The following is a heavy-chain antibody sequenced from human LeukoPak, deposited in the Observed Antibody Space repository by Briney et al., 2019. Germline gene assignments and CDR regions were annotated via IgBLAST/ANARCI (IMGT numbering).Heavy chain of an antibody. J-gene: IGHJ6*02. V-gene: IGHV4-39*06. CDR3: AKMTVASYYYYGMDV. CDR2: IYYSGST. D-gene: IGHD2-21*02. CDR1: GGSISSSSYY. Sequence: SETLSLTCTVSGGSISSSSYYWGWIRQPPGKGLEWIGSIYYSGSTYYNPSLKSRVTISVDTSKNQFTLNLSSVTAADTAVYYCAKMTVASYYYYGMDVWGQGTTVTVSS.